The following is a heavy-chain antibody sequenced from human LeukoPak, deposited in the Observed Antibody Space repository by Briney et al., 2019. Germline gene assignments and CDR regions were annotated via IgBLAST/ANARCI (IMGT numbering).Heavy chain of an antibody. CDR2: ISYDGSNK. V-gene: IGHV3-30*03. CDR3: ARVLEAASFDY. Sequence: GGSLRLACAASGFTFSSYGMSWVRQAPGKGLDWVAVISYDGSNKYYADSVKGRFTISRDNSKNTLYLQMNSLRADDTAVYYCARVLEAASFDYWGQGSPVTVSS. D-gene: IGHD6-13*01. CDR1: GFTFSSYG. J-gene: IGHJ4*02.